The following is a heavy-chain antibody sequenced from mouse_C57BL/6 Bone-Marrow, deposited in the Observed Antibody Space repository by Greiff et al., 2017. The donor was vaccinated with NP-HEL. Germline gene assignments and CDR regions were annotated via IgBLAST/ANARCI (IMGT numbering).Heavy chain of an antibody. CDR3: ARKLRFYYFDY. CDR2: INPNNGGT. J-gene: IGHJ2*01. Sequence: VQLQQSGPELVKPGASVKISCKASGYTFTDYYMNWVKQSHGKSLEWIGDINPNNGGTSYNQKFKGKATLTVDKSSSTAYMELRSLTSEDSAVYYCARKLRFYYFDYWGQGTTLTVSS. V-gene: IGHV1-26*01. D-gene: IGHD1-1*01. CDR1: GYTFTDYY.